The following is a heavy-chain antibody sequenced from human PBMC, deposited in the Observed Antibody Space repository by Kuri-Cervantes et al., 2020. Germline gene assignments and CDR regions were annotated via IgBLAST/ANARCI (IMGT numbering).Heavy chain of an antibody. CDR1: GFTFSSYA. D-gene: IGHD6-13*01. Sequence: GESLKISCAVSGFTFSSYAMNWVRQAPGKGLEWVSAISGSDGSAYYADSVKGRFTISRDNSKNTLYLQMNSLRAEDTAVYYCAKVLEQQLVLDYWGQGTLVTVSS. V-gene: IGHV3-23*01. CDR3: AKVLEQQLVLDY. J-gene: IGHJ4*02. CDR2: ISGSDGSA.